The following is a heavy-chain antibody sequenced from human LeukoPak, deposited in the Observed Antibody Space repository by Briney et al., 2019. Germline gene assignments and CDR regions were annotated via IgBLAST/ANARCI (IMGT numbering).Heavy chain of an antibody. CDR2: IYTGGST. CDR1: GVSISSYY. V-gene: IGHV4-4*07. D-gene: IGHD2-2*01. J-gene: IGHJ4*02. CDR3: ARAPTTYCLSTSCQPYFDY. Sequence: SETLSLTCTVSGVSISSYYLSWLRQPAGKGLEWVGRIYTGGSTNYNPCLKSRVTMSVETSKNQFSLKLSSLTAADTAVYYCARAPTTYCLSTSCQPYFDYWGQGTLVTVSS.